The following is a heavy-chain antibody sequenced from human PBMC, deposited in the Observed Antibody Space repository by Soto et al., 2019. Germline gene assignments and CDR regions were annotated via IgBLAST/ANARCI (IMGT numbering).Heavy chain of an antibody. V-gene: IGHV4-59*01. CDR1: GGSISSYY. J-gene: IGHJ5*02. Sequence: SETLSLTCTVSGGSISSYYWSWIRQPPGKGLEWIGYIYYSGSTNYNPSLKSRVTISVDTSKNQFSLKLSSVTAADTAVYYCARGEGYSGYDNNWLDPWGQGTLVTVSS. CDR2: IYYSGST. D-gene: IGHD5-12*01. CDR3: ARGEGYSGYDNNWLDP.